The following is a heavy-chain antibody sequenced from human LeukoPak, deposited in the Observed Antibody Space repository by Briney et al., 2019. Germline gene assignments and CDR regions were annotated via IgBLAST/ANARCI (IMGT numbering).Heavy chain of an antibody. V-gene: IGHV1-46*01. CDR2: INPSGGST. Sequence: ASVKVSCKASGYTFTSYYMHWVRQAPGQGLEWMGIINPSGGSTSYAQKFQGRVTVTRDTSTSTVYMELSSLRSEDTAVYYCARGVKTYYYDSSGYGTFDYWGQGTLVTVSS. D-gene: IGHD3-22*01. J-gene: IGHJ4*02. CDR1: GYTFTSYY. CDR3: ARGVKTYYYDSSGYGTFDY.